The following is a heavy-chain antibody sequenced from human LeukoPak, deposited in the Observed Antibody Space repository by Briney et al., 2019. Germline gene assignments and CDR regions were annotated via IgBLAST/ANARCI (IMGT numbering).Heavy chain of an antibody. CDR2: ISSSSSYI. CDR3: AKDTRSGIAAAGWFDP. D-gene: IGHD6-13*01. V-gene: IGHV3-21*01. J-gene: IGHJ5*02. Sequence: GGSLRLSCAASGFTFSSYSMNWVRQAPGKGLEWVSSISSSSSYIYYADSVKGRFTISRDNAKNSLYLQMNSLRAEDTAVYYCAKDTRSGIAAAGWFDPWGQGTLVTVSS. CDR1: GFTFSSYS.